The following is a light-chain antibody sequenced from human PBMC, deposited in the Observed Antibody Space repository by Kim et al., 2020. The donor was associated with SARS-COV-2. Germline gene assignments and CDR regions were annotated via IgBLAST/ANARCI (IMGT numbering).Light chain of an antibody. J-gene: IGKJ1*01. Sequence: ISSWLAWYQQKPGKAPKLLIYKASSLESGVPSRFSGSGSGTEFTLTISSLQPDDFATYYCQRYNSYRVTFGQGTKVDIK. CDR1: ISSW. CDR2: KAS. CDR3: QRYNSYRVT. V-gene: IGKV1-5*03.